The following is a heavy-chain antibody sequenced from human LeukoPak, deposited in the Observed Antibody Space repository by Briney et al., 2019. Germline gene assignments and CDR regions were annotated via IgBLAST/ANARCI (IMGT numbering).Heavy chain of an antibody. CDR2: ISYDGTNK. V-gene: IGHV3-30-3*01. CDR3: ARDRAKVIATLME. CDR1: GFTLCGFS. Sequence: GGAPGLSRTRSGFTLCGFSIPWGRHAPRKGVGGVALISYDGTNKYYADSVKSRFTISRDNSRNTLYLQMNSLRAGDTAVYYCARDRAKVIATLMEWGQGTLVTVSS. J-gene: IGHJ4*02. D-gene: IGHD2-21*01.